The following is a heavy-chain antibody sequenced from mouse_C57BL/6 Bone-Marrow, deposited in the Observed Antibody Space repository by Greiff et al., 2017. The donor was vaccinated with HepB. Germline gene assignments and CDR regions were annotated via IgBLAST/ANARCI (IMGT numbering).Heavy chain of an antibody. D-gene: IGHD1-1*01. CDR2: IYPGSGST. Sequence: QVHVKQPGAELVKPGAPVKMSCKASGYTFTSYWITWVKQRPGQGLEWIGDIYPGSGSTNYNEKFKSKATLTVDTSSSTAYMQLSSLTSEDSAVYYCARLIYYYGSSYWGQGTTLTVSS. J-gene: IGHJ2*01. CDR1: GYTFTSYW. CDR3: ARLIYYYGSSY. V-gene: IGHV1-55*01.